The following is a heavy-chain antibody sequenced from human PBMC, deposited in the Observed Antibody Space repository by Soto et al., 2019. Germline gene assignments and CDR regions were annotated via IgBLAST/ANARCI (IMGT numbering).Heavy chain of an antibody. J-gene: IGHJ6*02. CDR3: AKGGFGGGGYYYYGMDV. V-gene: IGHV3-23*01. CDR2: ISGSGGTT. Sequence: EVQLLESGGGLVQPGGSLRLSCAASGFTFSSYAMSWVRQAPGKGLEWVSGISGSGGTTYYEDSVKGRFTISRDNSKNPRCVQGNRLGFGDGAGYSLAKGGFGGGGYYYYGMDVWGQGTTVTVSS. D-gene: IGHD3-10*01. CDR1: GFTFSSYA.